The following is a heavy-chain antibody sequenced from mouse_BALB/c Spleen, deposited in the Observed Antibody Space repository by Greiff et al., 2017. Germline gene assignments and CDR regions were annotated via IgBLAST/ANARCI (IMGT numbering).Heavy chain of an antibody. Sequence: EVQLQQSGAELVKPGASVKMSCTASGFNIKDTYMHWVKQRPEQGLEWIGRIDPANGNTKYDPKFQGKATITADTSSNTAYLQLSSLTSEDTAVYYCASPEYDGAMDYWGQGTSVTVSS. CDR3: ASPEYDGAMDY. D-gene: IGHD2-14*01. V-gene: IGHV14-3*02. CDR2: IDPANGNT. J-gene: IGHJ4*01. CDR1: GFNIKDTY.